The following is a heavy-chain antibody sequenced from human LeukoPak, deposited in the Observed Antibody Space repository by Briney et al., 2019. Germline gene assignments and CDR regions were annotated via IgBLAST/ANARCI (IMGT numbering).Heavy chain of an antibody. CDR1: GGSISNKY. D-gene: IGHD3-3*01. CDR2: IYYSGST. V-gene: IGHV4-59*12. J-gene: IGHJ6*03. CDR3: ARGLRFLEWLLTPVYYMDV. Sequence: SETLSLTCTVSGGSISNKYWSWIRQPPGKGLEWIGYIYYSGSTNYNPSLKSRVTISVDTSKNQFSLKLSSVTAADTAVYYCARGLRFLEWLLTPVYYMDVWGKGTTVTVSS.